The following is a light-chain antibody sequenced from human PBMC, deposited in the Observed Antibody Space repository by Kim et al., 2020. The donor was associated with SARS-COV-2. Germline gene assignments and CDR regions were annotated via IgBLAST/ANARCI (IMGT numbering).Light chain of an antibody. J-gene: IGKJ4*01. Sequence: SLSPGERAPLSCRASQSVSSYLAWYQQKPGQAPRLLIYDASNRATGIPARFSGSGSGTDFTLTISSLEPEDFAVYYCQQRSNLLTFGGGTKVDIK. CDR1: QSVSSY. CDR3: QQRSNLLT. V-gene: IGKV3-11*01. CDR2: DAS.